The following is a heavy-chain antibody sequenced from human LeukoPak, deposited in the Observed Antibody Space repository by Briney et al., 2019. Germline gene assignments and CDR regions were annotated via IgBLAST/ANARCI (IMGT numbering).Heavy chain of an antibody. CDR3: ARDYCTNGVCYFDP. CDR2: IYSGGST. V-gene: IGHV3-53*01. J-gene: IGHJ5*02. Sequence: PGGSLRLSCAASGFGFSTHDMSWGRQVPGKGPEWVSVIYSGGSTYYADSVKGRFTISRDNSKNTLYLQMNSLRAEDTAVYYCARDYCTNGVCYFDPWGQGTLVTVSS. D-gene: IGHD2-8*01. CDR1: GFGFSTHD.